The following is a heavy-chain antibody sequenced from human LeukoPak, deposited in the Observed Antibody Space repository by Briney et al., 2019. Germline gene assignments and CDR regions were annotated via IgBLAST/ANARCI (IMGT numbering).Heavy chain of an antibody. CDR3: ARVGDDSSGYPTL. CDR1: GYTFTGYY. Sequence: ASMKVSCKTSGYTFTGYYIHWVRQAPGQGLEWMGWINPNGGGTNYAQKFLGRVTMTRDTSISTAYMELSRLTSDDTATYYCARVGDDSSGYPTLWGQGSLVTVSS. CDR2: INPNGGGT. V-gene: IGHV1-2*02. J-gene: IGHJ4*02. D-gene: IGHD3-22*01.